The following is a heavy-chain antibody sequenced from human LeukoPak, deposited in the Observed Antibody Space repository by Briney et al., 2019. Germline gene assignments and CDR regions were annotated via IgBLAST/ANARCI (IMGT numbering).Heavy chain of an antibody. Sequence: SETLSLTCAVYGGSFSGYYWSWIRQPPGKGLEWIGEINHSESTNYNPSLKSRVTISVDTSKNQFSLKLSSVTAADTAVYYCAKTVGTHYVWGSYRYPRHFDYWGQGTLVTVSS. CDR1: GGSFSGYY. CDR3: AKTVGTHYVWGSYRYPRHFDY. CDR2: INHSEST. J-gene: IGHJ4*02. D-gene: IGHD3-16*02. V-gene: IGHV4-34*01.